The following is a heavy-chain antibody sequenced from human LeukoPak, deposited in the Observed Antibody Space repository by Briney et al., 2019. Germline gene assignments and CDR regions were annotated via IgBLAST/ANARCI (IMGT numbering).Heavy chain of an antibody. CDR3: AHMAVAGTAPFDQ. Sequence: PGGSLRLSCAATGFTFSSYAMHWVRQAPGKGLEWVAVISYDGSNKYYADSVKGRFTISRDNSKNTLYLQMNSLRAEDTAVYYCAHMAVAGTAPFDQWGQGTLVTVSS. CDR1: GFTFSSYA. CDR2: ISYDGSNK. V-gene: IGHV3-30*04. J-gene: IGHJ4*02. D-gene: IGHD6-19*01.